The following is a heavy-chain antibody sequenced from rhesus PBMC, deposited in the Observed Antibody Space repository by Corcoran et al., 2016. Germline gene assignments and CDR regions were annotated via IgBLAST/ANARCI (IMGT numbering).Heavy chain of an antibody. CDR1: GGSISSGYYY. J-gene: IGHJ4*01. CDR2: IIGSSGST. Sequence: QLQLQESGPGLVKPSETLSVTCAVSGGSISSGYYYWSWVRKPPGKGLELIGYIIGSSGSTYYNPSLKSRVTISTDTSKNQFSLKLSAVTAADTAVYYCARGGTVTFFDYWGQGVLVTVSS. D-gene: IGHD4-23*01. CDR3: ARGGTVTFFDY. V-gene: IGHV4S17*01.